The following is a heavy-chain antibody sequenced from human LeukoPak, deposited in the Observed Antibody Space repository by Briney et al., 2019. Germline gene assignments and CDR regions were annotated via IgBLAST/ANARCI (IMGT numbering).Heavy chain of an antibody. CDR2: ISSSSYI. V-gene: IGHV3-21*01. D-gene: IGHD3-3*01. CDR1: GFTFSSYS. CDR3: AIALEWLLFEN. Sequence: PGGSLRLSCAASGFTFSSYSMNWVRQAPGKGLEWVSSISSSSYIYYADSVKGRFTISRDNAKNSLYLQMNSLRAEDTAVYYCAIALEWLLFENWGQGTLVTVSS. J-gene: IGHJ4*02.